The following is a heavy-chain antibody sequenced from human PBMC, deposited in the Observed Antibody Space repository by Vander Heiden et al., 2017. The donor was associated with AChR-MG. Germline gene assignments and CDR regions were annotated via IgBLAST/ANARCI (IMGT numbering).Heavy chain of an antibody. CDR3: ARERPGSYFKTYYYYGMGV. J-gene: IGHJ6*02. V-gene: IGHV3-30-3*01. CDR2: ISHDGSKK. D-gene: IGHD3-10*01. Sequence: QVQLVESGGGVVQPGRSLRLSCATSGFTFTSYDLHWVRQAPGKGPGWVALISHDGSKKEYADSVKARLTISKDTSTNTLYLQMDSLRGDDTAVYYCARERPGSYFKTYYYYGMGVWGQGTTVTVSS. CDR1: GFTFTSYD.